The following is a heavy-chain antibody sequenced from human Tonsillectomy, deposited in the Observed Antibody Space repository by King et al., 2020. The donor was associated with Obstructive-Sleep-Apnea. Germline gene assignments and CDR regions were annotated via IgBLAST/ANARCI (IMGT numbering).Heavy chain of an antibody. V-gene: IGHV3-49*03. CDR2: IRSEFYGGTT. Sequence: EVQLVESGGGLVQPGRSLRLSCTASDFTFGDYALSWFRQAPGKGLEWVGFIRSEFYGGTTDYAASVKGRFTISRDDSKSIAYLHMNSLKTEDTAVYYCTSYCSGGSCTVFYYYAMDVWGQGTTVTVSS. CDR1: DFTFGDYA. D-gene: IGHD2-15*01. J-gene: IGHJ6*02. CDR3: TSYCSGGSCTVFYYYAMDV.